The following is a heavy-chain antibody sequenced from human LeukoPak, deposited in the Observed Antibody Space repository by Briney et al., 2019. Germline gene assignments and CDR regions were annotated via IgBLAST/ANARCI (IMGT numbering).Heavy chain of an antibody. V-gene: IGHV4-39*01. CDR3: ARQRGWFDP. J-gene: IGHJ5*02. Sequence: PSETLSLTCTVSGGSISSSYYYWGWIRQPPGKGLEWIGSIDYSGNTDYNPSLKSRVTISVDTSKNQFSLRLSSVTAADTAVYYCARQRGWFDPWGQGTLVTVSS. CDR1: GGSISSSYYY. CDR2: IDYSGNT.